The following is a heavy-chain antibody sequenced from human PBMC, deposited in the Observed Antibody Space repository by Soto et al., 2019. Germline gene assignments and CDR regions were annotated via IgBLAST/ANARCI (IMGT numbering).Heavy chain of an antibody. D-gene: IGHD2-15*01. Sequence: EVQLVESGGGLVKPGGSLRLSCAASGFTFSSYSMNWVRQAPGKGLEWVSSISSSSSYIYYADSVKGRFTISRDNAKNSLDLQMNSLRAEDTAVYYCARLGGDDAFDIWGQGTMVTVSS. V-gene: IGHV3-21*01. J-gene: IGHJ3*02. CDR3: ARLGGDDAFDI. CDR2: ISSSSSYI. CDR1: GFTFSSYS.